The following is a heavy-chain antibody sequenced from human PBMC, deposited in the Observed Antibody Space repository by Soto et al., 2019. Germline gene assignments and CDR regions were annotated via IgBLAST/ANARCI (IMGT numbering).Heavy chain of an antibody. CDR3: ARFRVVVPTRAKPHAFDI. CDR1: GYTFTSYG. V-gene: IGHV1-18*01. Sequence: ASVKVSCKASGYTFTSYGISWVRQAPGQGLEWMGWISAYNGNTNYAQKLQGRVTMTTDTSTSTAYMELRSLRSDDTAVYYCARFRVVVPTRAKPHAFDIWGQGTMVTVSS. J-gene: IGHJ3*02. CDR2: ISAYNGNT. D-gene: IGHD2-2*01.